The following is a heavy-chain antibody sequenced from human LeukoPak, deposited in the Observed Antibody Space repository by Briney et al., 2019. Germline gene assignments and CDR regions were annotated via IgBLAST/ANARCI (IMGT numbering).Heavy chain of an antibody. CDR3: ASSPYSGYELYGMDV. CDR2: IYYSGST. D-gene: IGHD5-12*01. V-gene: IGHV4-31*03. CDR1: GGSISSCGYY. Sequence: SETLSLTCTVSGGSISSCGYYWSWIRQHPGKGLEWIGYIYYSGSTYYNPSLKSRVTISVDTSKNQFSLKLSSVTAADTAVYYCASSPYSGYELYGMDVWGQGTTVTVSS. J-gene: IGHJ6*02.